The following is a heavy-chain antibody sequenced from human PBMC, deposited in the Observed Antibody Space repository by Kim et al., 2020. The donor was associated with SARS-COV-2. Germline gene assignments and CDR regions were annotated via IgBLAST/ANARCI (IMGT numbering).Heavy chain of an antibody. CDR3: GRIAAAGTGAFDI. CDR1: GFTFSSYG. J-gene: IGHJ3*02. D-gene: IGHD6-13*01. Sequence: GGSLRLSCAASGFTFSSYGMHWVRQAPGKGLEWVAVISYDGSNKYYADSVKGRFTISRDNSKNTLYLQMNSLRAEDTAVYYCGRIAAAGTGAFDIWGQGTMVTVSS. V-gene: IGHV3-33*05. CDR2: ISYDGSNK.